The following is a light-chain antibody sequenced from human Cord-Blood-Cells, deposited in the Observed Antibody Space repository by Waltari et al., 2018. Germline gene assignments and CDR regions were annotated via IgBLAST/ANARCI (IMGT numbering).Light chain of an antibody. J-gene: IGKJ3*01. Sequence: DIQMTQSPSSLSASVGDRVTITCQASQDISNYLNWYQQKPGKAPKLLIYDASNLETGVPTRFSGSGSGTDFTFTISSLQPEDIATYYCQQYDNLPRVAEGFGPGTKVDIK. CDR2: DAS. CDR1: QDISNY. CDR3: QQYDNLPRVAEG. V-gene: IGKV1-33*01.